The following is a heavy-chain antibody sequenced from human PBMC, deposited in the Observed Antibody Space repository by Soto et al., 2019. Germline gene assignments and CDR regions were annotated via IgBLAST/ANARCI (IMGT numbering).Heavy chain of an antibody. V-gene: IGHV3-15*01. Sequence: GGSLRLSCAASGFMFSNHGMHWVRQAPGKGLEWVGRIKTKTDGGTTEYAAPVKGRVTISRDDSKNTIYLQIDSLKTEDIGLYYCATEPYYPASGSFEFWGQGIVVTVSS. CDR3: ATEPYYPASGSFEF. J-gene: IGHJ4*02. D-gene: IGHD3-10*01. CDR2: IKTKTDGGTT. CDR1: GFMFSNHG.